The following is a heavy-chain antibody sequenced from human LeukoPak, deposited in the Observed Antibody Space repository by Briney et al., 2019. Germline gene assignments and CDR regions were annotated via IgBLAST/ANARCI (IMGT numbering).Heavy chain of an antibody. D-gene: IGHD3-16*01. Sequence: PGGSLRLSCAASGFTFSGSAMHWVRQASGKGLEWVGRIKSKVNNYATAYAASVKGSFTISRDDSKNTAYLQMTSLNSEDTAVYCWSWGYDYVGNLAYWGQGTLVTVSS. V-gene: IGHV3-73*01. CDR2: IKSKVNNYAT. CDR1: GFTFSGSA. J-gene: IGHJ4*02. CDR3: SWGYDYVGNLAY.